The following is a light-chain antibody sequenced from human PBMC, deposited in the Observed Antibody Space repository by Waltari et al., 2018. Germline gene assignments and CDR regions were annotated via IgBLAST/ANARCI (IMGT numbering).Light chain of an antibody. CDR3: QQYNNWLSVT. CDR1: QTIDNN. CDR2: CAS. Sequence: EIVVTQSPATLSVSPGERATLSCRTSQTIDNNLAWYQQKPGQTPRLLIYCASTRAIGIPARFSGSGFGTEFTLTISSLQSEDFAVYYCQQYNNWLSVTFGQGTRLEI. V-gene: IGKV3-15*01. J-gene: IGKJ5*01.